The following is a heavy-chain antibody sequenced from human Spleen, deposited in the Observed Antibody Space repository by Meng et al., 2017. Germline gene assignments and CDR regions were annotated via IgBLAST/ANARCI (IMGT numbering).Heavy chain of an antibody. D-gene: IGHD3-22*01. CDR3: ARGYDSNYFDY. Sequence: GGSLRLSCAASGFTFSSYGMNWVRQAPGKGLEWVSYISSSGSTIYYADSVKGRFTISRDNAKNSLYLQMNSLRAEDTAVYYCARGYDSNYFDYWGQGTLVTVSS. J-gene: IGHJ4*02. CDR2: ISSSGSTI. CDR1: GFTFSSYG. V-gene: IGHV3-48*03.